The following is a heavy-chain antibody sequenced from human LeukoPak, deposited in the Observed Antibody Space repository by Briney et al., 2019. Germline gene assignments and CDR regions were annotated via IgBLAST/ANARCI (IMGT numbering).Heavy chain of an antibody. CDR1: GFTFSSYA. D-gene: IGHD2-21*02. J-gene: IGHJ4*02. V-gene: IGHV3-48*03. CDR3: SRDRGGGDIYFDY. Sequence: GGSLRLSCAASGFTFSSYAMSWVRQAPGKGLEWISYISRSGATIYYADSVKGRFTISRDNAKNSLYLQMSSLGAEDTAIYYCSRDRGGGDIYFDYWGQGTLVTVSS. CDR2: ISRSGATI.